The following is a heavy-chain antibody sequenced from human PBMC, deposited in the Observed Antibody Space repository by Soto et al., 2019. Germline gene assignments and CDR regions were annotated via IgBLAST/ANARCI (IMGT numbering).Heavy chain of an antibody. V-gene: IGHV1-18*01. CDR3: ARDRSGAYYYDSSGYDY. Sequence: QVQLVQSGAEVKKPGASVKVSCKASGYTFTSYGISWVRQAPGQGLEWMGWISAYNGNTNYAQKLQGRVTMTTVTSTSTAYMELRSLRSDDTAVYYCARDRSGAYYYDSSGYDYWGQGTLVTVSS. CDR2: ISAYNGNT. D-gene: IGHD3-22*01. J-gene: IGHJ4*02. CDR1: GYTFTSYG.